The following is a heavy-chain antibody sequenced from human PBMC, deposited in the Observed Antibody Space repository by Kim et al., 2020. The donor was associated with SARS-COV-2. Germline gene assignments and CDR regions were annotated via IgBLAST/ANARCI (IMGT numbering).Heavy chain of an antibody. CDR2: IYYSGST. D-gene: IGHD6-13*01. CDR1: GGSISSYY. J-gene: IGHJ6*02. CDR3: ARGGGGQQLPFSYYYYGMDV. V-gene: IGHV4-59*01. Sequence: SETLSLTCTVSGGSISSYYWSWIRQPPGKGLEWIGYIYYSGSTNYNPSLKSRVTISVDTSKNQFSLKLSSVTAADTAVYYCARGGGGQQLPFSYYYYGMDVWGQGTTVTVSS.